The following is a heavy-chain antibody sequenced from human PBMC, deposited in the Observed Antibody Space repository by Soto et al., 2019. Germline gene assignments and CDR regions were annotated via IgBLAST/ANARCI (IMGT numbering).Heavy chain of an antibody. V-gene: IGHV3-30*18. D-gene: IGHD6-13*01. CDR3: AKDMSIAAAGRGMDV. Sequence: GGSLRLSCAASGFTFSSYGMHWVRQAPGKGLEWVAVISYDGSNKYYADSVKGRFTISRDNSKNTLYLQMNSLRAEDTAVYYCAKDMSIAAAGRGMDVWGQGTTVTVSS. J-gene: IGHJ6*02. CDR2: ISYDGSNK. CDR1: GFTFSSYG.